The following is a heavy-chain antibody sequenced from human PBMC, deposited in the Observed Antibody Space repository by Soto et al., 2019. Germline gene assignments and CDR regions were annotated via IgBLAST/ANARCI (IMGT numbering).Heavy chain of an antibody. D-gene: IGHD6-6*01. CDR3: AKDRGTSASRVCGHYYGMDV. CDR1: GFTFSSHG. J-gene: IGHJ6*02. V-gene: IGHV3-30*18. CDR2: ISYDGSNK. Sequence: QVQLVESGGGVVQPGKSLRLSCVASGFTFSSHGMHWVRQAPGKGLEWVAVISYDGSNKYYADSVKGRFTISRDNSKNTVYLQMNSLRAEETAVYYCAKDRGTSASRVCGHYYGMDVWGQGTTVTVSS.